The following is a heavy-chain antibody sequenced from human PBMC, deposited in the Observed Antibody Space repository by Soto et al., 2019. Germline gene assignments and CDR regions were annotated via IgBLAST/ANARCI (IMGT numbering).Heavy chain of an antibody. CDR1: GASINNNDYY. Sequence: SETMSLTCTVSGASINNNDYYWSWIRQTPGKGLEWIGYVYYSGTTDYIPSLKSRLSMSIDKSHNQFTLKLNSVTAADTATYYCARVSYFYHKWYFDLWRRGTLATGS. V-gene: IGHV4-30-4*01. J-gene: IGHJ2*01. CDR2: VYYSGTT. CDR3: ARVSYFYHKWYFDL. D-gene: IGHD3-22*01.